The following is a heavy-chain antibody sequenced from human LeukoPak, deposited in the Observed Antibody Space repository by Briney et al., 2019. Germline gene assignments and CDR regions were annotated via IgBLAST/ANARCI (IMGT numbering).Heavy chain of an antibody. V-gene: IGHV1-24*01. J-gene: IGHJ3*02. CDR3: ATDMGERGPYRGSGSYRAIDI. CDR1: GYTLTDLS. CDR2: FDPEDGET. Sequence: ASVKVSCKVSGYTLTDLSMHWVRQAPGQGLEWMGGFDPEDGETIYAQKFQGRVTMTEDTSTDTAYMELSRLRSEDTAVYYCATDMGERGPYRGSGSYRAIDIWGQGTMVTVSS. D-gene: IGHD3-10*01.